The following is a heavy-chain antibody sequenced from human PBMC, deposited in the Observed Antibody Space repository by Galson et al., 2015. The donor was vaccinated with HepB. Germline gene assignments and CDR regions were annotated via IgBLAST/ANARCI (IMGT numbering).Heavy chain of an antibody. CDR3: ARGPDSSGYYFRGDY. D-gene: IGHD3-22*01. J-gene: IGHJ4*02. V-gene: IGHV3-30*19. CDR2: ISYDGSNK. CDR1: GFTFSSYG. Sequence: SLRLSCAASGFTFSSYGMHWVRQAPGKGLEWVAVISYDGSNKYYADSVKGRFTISRDNSKNTLYLQMNSLRAEDTAVYYCARGPDSSGYYFRGDYWGQGTLVTVSS.